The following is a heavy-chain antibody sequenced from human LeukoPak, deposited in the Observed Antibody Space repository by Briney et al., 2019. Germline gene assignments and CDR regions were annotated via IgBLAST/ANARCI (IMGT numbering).Heavy chain of an antibody. D-gene: IGHD4-17*01. CDR2: ISYDGSNK. Sequence: GGSLRLSCAASGFTFSSYAMHRVRQAPGKGLEWVAVISYDGSNKYYADSVKGRFTISRDNAKNTLYLQMNSLRVEDTAVYYCARDEPTVTTGPPVGSWGQGTLVTVSS. J-gene: IGHJ4*02. V-gene: IGHV3-30-3*01. CDR1: GFTFSSYA. CDR3: ARDEPTVTTGPPVGS.